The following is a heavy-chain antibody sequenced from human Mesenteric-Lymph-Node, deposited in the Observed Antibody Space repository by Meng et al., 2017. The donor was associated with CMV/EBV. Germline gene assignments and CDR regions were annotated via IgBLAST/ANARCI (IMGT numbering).Heavy chain of an antibody. CDR3: AHSSGIAAAGPFYFDY. J-gene: IGHJ4*02. CDR2: IYWDDDK. D-gene: IGHD6-13*01. V-gene: IGHV2-5*02. Sequence: QITLKESGPTLVRPTQTLTLTCTFPGFSLSTSGVGVGWIRQPPGKALELLALIYWDDDKRYSPSLKSRLTITKDTSKNQVVLTMTNMDPVDTATYYCAHSSGIAAAGPFYFDYWGQGTLVTVSS. CDR1: GFSLSTSGVG.